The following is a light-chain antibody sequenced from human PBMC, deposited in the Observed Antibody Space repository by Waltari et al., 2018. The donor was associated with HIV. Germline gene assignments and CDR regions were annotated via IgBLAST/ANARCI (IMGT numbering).Light chain of an antibody. CDR1: SSNIGSNY. V-gene: IGLV1-47*01. CDR3: AAWDDSLSGLV. CDR2: RNK. Sequence: QSVLTQPPSASGTPGQRVTISCSGSSSNIGSNYGYWYQQLPGTAPNLLIYRNKQRPSGVPDLFSGSKSGTSASLAISGLRSEDEADYYCAAWDDSLSGLVFGGGTKVTVL. J-gene: IGLJ3*02.